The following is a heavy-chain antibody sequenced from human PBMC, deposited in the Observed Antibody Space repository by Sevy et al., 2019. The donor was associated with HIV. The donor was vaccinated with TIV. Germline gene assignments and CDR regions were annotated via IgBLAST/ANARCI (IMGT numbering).Heavy chain of an antibody. J-gene: IGHJ6*02. V-gene: IGHV3-21*01. CDR2: ISSSSSYI. D-gene: IGHD2-2*01. CDR1: GFTFSSYS. CDR3: ARDLSFVGPLGYCSSTSCYHYYYGMDV. Sequence: GSLRLSCAASGFTFSSYSMNWVRQAPGKGLEWVSSISSSSSYIYYADSVKGRFTISRDNAKNSLYLQMNSLGAEDTAVYYCARDLSFVGPLGYCSSTSCYHYYYGMDVWGQGTTVTVSS.